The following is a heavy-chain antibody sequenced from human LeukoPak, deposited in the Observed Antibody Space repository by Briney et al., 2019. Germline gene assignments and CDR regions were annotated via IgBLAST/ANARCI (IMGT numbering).Heavy chain of an antibody. CDR3: ARRDYYDSSGVGDY. Sequence: GESLKISCKGSGYSFSIYWIGWVRQMPGKGLEWMGIIYPGDSDTRYSPSFQGQVTISADKSISTAYLQWSSLKASDTAMYYCARRDYYDSSGVGDYWGQGTLVTVSS. J-gene: IGHJ4*02. CDR2: IYPGDSDT. D-gene: IGHD3-22*01. CDR1: GYSFSIYW. V-gene: IGHV5-51*01.